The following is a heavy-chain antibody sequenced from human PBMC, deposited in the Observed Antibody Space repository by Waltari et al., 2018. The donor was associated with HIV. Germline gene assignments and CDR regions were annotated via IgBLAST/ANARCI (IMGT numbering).Heavy chain of an antibody. D-gene: IGHD3-22*01. CDR2: IHYRGST. CDR1: GGSIGSYY. Sequence: QVQLQESGPGLAKPSETLSLTCPVSGGSIGSYYWSWIRRPPGKGLEWIGYIHYRGSTKCNPSLKSRVSTSVDTSNNQFSLRLTSVTPADTAVYYCARWATYYDGFDIWGQGTMVTVSS. J-gene: IGHJ3*02. V-gene: IGHV4-59*01. CDR3: ARWATYYDGFDI.